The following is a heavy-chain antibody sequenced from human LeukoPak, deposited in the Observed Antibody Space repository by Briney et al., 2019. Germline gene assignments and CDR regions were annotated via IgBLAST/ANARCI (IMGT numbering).Heavy chain of an antibody. Sequence: GGSLRLSCAASGFTFTDAWMTWVRQAPGKGREWVGRIKKKAEGWTTDYAAPVKGRFTISRDASKNTLFLQMNSLKTEDTAVYYCTTKYHSSGWYYYYYYMDVWGKGTTVTISS. V-gene: IGHV3-15*01. CDR1: GFTFTDAW. D-gene: IGHD6-19*01. J-gene: IGHJ6*03. CDR3: TTKYHSSGWYYYYYYMDV. CDR2: IKKKAEGWTT.